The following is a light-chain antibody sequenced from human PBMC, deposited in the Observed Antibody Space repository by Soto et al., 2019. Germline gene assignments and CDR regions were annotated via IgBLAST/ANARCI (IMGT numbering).Light chain of an antibody. CDR2: DAS. J-gene: IGKJ4*01. Sequence: EIVLTQSPATLSLSPGERATLSCRASQSVRSYLAWYQQKPGQAPRLLIYDASNRATDSPARFSGSGSGTDFTLTISSIHPEDSAVYYCHQRSKWPLTFGGGTKVEIK. CDR1: QSVRSY. CDR3: HQRSKWPLT. V-gene: IGKV3-11*01.